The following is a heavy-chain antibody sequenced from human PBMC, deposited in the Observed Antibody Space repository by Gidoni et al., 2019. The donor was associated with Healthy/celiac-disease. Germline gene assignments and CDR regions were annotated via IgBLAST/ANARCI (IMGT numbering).Heavy chain of an antibody. J-gene: IGHJ3*02. CDR1: GFTFRSYP. CDR3: ARGPRTMVRGVIISAFDI. CDR2: ISYDGSNN. D-gene: IGHD3-10*01. V-gene: IGHV3-30-3*01. Sequence: QLTLVESGGAVVQPGRPRTLSCEAPGFTFRSYPMHWVRQAPGKGLEWVAVISYDGSNNYYADSVKGRFTISRDNSKNTLYLQMNSLRAEDTAVYYCARGPRTMVRGVIISAFDIWGQGTMVTVSS.